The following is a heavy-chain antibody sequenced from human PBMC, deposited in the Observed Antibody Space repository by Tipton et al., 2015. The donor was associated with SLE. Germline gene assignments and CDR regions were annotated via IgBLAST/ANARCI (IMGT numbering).Heavy chain of an antibody. CDR2: ISGSGGST. D-gene: IGHD6-6*01. V-gene: IGHV3-23*01. J-gene: IGHJ3*02. CDR3: ARGGRVSSSPGAFDI. CDR1: GFTFSSYA. Sequence: SLRLSCAASGFTFSSYAMSWVRQAPGKGLEWVSAISGSGGSTYYADSVKGRFTISRDNAKNSLYLQMNSLRAEDTAVYYCARGGRVSSSPGAFDIWCQGTMVTVSS.